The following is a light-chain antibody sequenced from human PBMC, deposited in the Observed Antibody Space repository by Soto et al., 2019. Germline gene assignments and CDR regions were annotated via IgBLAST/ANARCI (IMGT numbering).Light chain of an antibody. CDR2: SND. Sequence: QFALTQPPSASGTPGQRVTISCSGSSSNIGSNSVNWYQQLPGTAPKLLIYSNDRRPSGVPDRFSGSKSGTSASLAISGLQSGDEADYYCAAWDDSLNGYVFGNGTKVTVL. J-gene: IGLJ1*01. CDR3: AAWDDSLNGYV. CDR1: SSNIGSNS. V-gene: IGLV1-44*01.